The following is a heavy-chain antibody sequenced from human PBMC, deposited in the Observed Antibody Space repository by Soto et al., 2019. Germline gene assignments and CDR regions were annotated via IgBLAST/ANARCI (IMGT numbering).Heavy chain of an antibody. Sequence: QVQLVQSGAEVKKPGSSVKVSCKASGGTFSSHAFSWVRQAPGQGLEWMGGIIPNFGAANNAQKFQDRVSASADESTSTIYMELSSLRSEDTALYYCARGGVRFFDWLLYGMFDSWGQGTLVTVSS. CDR3: ARGGVRFFDWLLYGMFDS. J-gene: IGHJ4*02. D-gene: IGHD3-9*01. CDR1: GGTFSSHA. CDR2: IIPNFGAA. V-gene: IGHV1-69*01.